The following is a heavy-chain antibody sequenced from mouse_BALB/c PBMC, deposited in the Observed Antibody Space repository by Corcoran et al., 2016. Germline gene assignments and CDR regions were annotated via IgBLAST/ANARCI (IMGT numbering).Heavy chain of an antibody. CDR2: IYPGSGST. J-gene: IGHJ4*01. D-gene: IGHD2-4*01. CDR3: ARRTYYDPYYYAMDY. V-gene: IGHV1-81*01. Sequence: QVQLQQSGPELVKPGASVSLSCKAYGYTFTDYDLSWVKQRTGQGLEWIGEIYPGSGSTYYNEKFKGKATLTADKSSNTAYMQLSSLTSEDSAVYFCARRTYYDPYYYAMDYWGQGTSVTVSS. CDR1: GYTFTDYD.